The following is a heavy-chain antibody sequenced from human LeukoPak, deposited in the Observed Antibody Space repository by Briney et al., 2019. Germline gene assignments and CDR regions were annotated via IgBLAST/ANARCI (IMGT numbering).Heavy chain of an antibody. V-gene: IGHV3-64*01. Sequence: GGSLRLSCAASGFTFSSYAVHWVRQHPGKGLEYVSAITSDGGRTYYANSVKGRFTISRDNSKNTLYLQMGSLRAEDMAVYYCARSRGLDVHYYYYMDVWGKGTTVTVSS. CDR2: ITSDGGRT. D-gene: IGHD3-10*01. J-gene: IGHJ6*03. CDR3: ARSRGLDVHYYYYMDV. CDR1: GFTFSSYA.